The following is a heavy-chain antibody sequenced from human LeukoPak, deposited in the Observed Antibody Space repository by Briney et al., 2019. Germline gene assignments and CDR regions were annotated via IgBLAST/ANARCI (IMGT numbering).Heavy chain of an antibody. V-gene: IGHV3-9*01. CDR2: ISWNSGSI. D-gene: IGHD6-6*01. Sequence: SLRLSWAPAGLTFDDYAMHWVRQAPGKGLGWVSGISWNSGSIGSADSVKGRFTISRDNAKNSLYLPMTSMRAEDTALYYCAKDSGERYSSSEFDYWGQGTLVTVSS. J-gene: IGHJ4*02. CDR3: AKDSGERYSSSEFDY. CDR1: GLTFDDYA.